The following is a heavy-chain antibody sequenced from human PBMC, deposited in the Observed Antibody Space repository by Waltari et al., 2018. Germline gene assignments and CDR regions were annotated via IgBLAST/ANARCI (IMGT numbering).Heavy chain of an antibody. CDR3: ARALYSTSWYQPFSV. D-gene: IGHD6-13*01. J-gene: IGHJ3*01. Sequence: QVQLVESGGGVVQPGTCLRLPCAGSGFTFSRSRFNWVRQAPGKGLEWVAVISFDGSDEYYADSVKGRFTVSRDKSKAAVYLLMNSLRTEDTAVYYCARALYSTSWYQPFSVWGQGTLVTVSS. CDR2: ISFDGSDE. CDR1: GFTFSRSR. V-gene: IGHV3-30*05.